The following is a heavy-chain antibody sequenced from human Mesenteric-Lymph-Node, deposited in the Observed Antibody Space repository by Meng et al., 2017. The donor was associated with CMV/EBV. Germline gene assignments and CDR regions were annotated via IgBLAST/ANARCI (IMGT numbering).Heavy chain of an antibody. Sequence: SGFTFSSYAMHWVRQAPGKGLEWVSAISGSGGSTYYADSVKGRFTISRDNSKNTLYLQMNSLRAEDTAVYYCAKVGRSSGYLPYYFDYWGQGTLVTVSS. D-gene: IGHD3-22*01. CDR2: ISGSGGST. CDR1: GFTFSSYA. J-gene: IGHJ4*02. V-gene: IGHV3-23*01. CDR3: AKVGRSSGYLPYYFDY.